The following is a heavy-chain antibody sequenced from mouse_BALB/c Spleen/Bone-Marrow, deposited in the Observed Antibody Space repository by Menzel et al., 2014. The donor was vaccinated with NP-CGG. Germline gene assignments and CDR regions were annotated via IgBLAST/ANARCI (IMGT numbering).Heavy chain of an antibody. D-gene: IGHD2-4*01. V-gene: IGHV10-1*02. J-gene: IGHJ4*01. CDR3: VTYYDYDLYAMDY. CDR2: IRSKSNNYAT. CDR1: GFTFNTYA. Sequence: EVKLVESGGGLVQPKGSLKISCAAFGFTFNTYAMNWVRQAPGKGLEWVARIRSKSNNYATYYVDSVKDRFTVSRDDSQSMLYLQMNNLRTEDTAMYYCVTYYDYDLYAMDYWGQGTSVTVSS.